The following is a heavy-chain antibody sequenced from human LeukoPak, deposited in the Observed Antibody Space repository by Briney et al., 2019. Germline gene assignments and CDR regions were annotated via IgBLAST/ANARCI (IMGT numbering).Heavy chain of an antibody. CDR3: ARSPRSYYGSRSWIDY. V-gene: IGHV4-39*01. Sequence: SETLSLTCTVSGGSISTTSYYWGWIRQPPGKGLEWIGGIYYSGTTYYNPFLKSRVTISVDTSKNQFSLKVSSVTATDTAMYYCARSPRSYYGSRSWIDYWGQGTLVTVSS. D-gene: IGHD3-10*01. CDR1: GGSISTTSYY. J-gene: IGHJ4*02. CDR2: IYYSGTT.